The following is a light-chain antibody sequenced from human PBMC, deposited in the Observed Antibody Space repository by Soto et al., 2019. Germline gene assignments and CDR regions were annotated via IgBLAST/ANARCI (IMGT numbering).Light chain of an antibody. V-gene: IGLV2-14*01. Sequence: QRVLNQPSSVSVSPAEFITISCTGTSKDVCGYNYVSWYQQHPGKAPKFMIYDVSNRPSGVSNRFSGSKSGNAASLTISGLQAEDEADYYCCSYTTSNTRQIVFGTGTKVTVL. J-gene: IGLJ1*01. CDR2: DVS. CDR1: SKDVCGYNY. CDR3: CSYTTSNTRQIV.